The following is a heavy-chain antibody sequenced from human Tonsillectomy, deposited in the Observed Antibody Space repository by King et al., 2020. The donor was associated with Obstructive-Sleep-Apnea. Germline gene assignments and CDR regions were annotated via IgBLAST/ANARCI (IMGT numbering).Heavy chain of an antibody. D-gene: IGHD3-10*01. CDR2: ISSSGNYI. V-gene: IGHV3-21*01. CDR1: GFTFSDYT. CDR3: ARDQYHSSGSYRLSWGMDV. J-gene: IGHJ6*02. Sequence: ESGGGLVQPGGSLRLSCAASGFTFSDYTMNWVRQAPGKGLEWVSSISSSGNYIYYADSVKGRVTISRDNAKNSLYLQMNSLRVEDTAVYFCARDQYHSSGSYRLSWGMDVWGQGTTVTVSS.